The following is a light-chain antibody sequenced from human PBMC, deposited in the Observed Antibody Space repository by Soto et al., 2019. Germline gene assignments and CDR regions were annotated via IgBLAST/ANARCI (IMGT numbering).Light chain of an antibody. CDR2: AND. CDR1: SSNIAPNT. Sequence: QSVLTQPPSASGTPGQRVNISCSGSSSNIAPNTVNWYQHLPGAAPQLLIFANDRRPSGVPDRFSGSRSGTSASLAISGLQSEDEADYYCAAWDDSLNGYVFGTGTKLTVL. J-gene: IGLJ1*01. V-gene: IGLV1-44*01. CDR3: AAWDDSLNGYV.